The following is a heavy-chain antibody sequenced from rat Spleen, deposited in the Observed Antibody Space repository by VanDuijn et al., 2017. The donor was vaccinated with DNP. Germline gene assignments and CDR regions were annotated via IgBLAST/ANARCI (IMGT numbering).Heavy chain of an antibody. CDR3: ARGVYYYSETYWYFDF. V-gene: IGHV5-31*01. CDR1: GFTFSYYW. CDR2: ITGGSGIT. Sequence: EVQLVESGGDLVQPGRSLKLSCVASGFTFSYYWMAWIRQVPGKGLEWIASITGGSGITSYPDSVKGRFTISRDNAKSTLYLQMNSLRSEDTATYYCARGVYYYSETYWYFDFWGPGTMVTVSS. J-gene: IGHJ1*01. D-gene: IGHD1-1*01.